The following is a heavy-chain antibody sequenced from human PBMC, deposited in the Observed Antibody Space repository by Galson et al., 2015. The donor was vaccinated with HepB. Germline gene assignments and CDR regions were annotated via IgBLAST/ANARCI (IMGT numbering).Heavy chain of an antibody. Sequence: SLRLSCAASGFTFSSYGMHWVRQAPGKGLEWVAVIWYDGSNKYYADSVKGRLTISRDNSKNTLYLQMNSLRAEDTAVYYCAREGGYCSGGSCYLGYWGQGTLVTVSS. CDR3: AREGGYCSGGSCYLGY. CDR2: IWYDGSNK. J-gene: IGHJ4*02. V-gene: IGHV3-33*01. CDR1: GFTFSSYG. D-gene: IGHD2-15*01.